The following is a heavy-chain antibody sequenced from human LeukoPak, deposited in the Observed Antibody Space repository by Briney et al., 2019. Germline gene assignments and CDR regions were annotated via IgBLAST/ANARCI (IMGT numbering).Heavy chain of an antibody. Sequence: SETLSLTCAVYGGSFSGYYWSWIRQPPGKGLEWIGEINHSGSTNYNPSLKSRVTISVDTSKNQFSLKLSSVTAADTAVYYCVTSGIAALTPFDYWGQGTLVTVSS. CDR1: GGSFSGYY. V-gene: IGHV4-34*01. CDR2: INHSGST. CDR3: VTSGIAALTPFDY. J-gene: IGHJ4*02. D-gene: IGHD6-6*01.